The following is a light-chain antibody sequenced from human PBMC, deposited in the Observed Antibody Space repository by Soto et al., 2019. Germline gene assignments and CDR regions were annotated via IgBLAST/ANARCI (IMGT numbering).Light chain of an antibody. CDR3: QECNNWPLT. Sequence: ETVMTQSPATMAVSPVERATVSCWASQSVNSNLAWYQQKLGQAPRVLIFGASTRATGIPARFSGSGSGTEFTLTISYLQSEDFAVYYCQECNNWPLTFGGGTKVDIK. V-gene: IGKV3-15*01. CDR1: QSVNSN. CDR2: GAS. J-gene: IGKJ4*01.